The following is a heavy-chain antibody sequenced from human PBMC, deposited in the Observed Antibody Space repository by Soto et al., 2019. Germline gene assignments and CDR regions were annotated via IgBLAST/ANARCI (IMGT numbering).Heavy chain of an antibody. CDR1: GFTFSDYY. CDR2: ISSSGSTI. CDR3: ARAMKPGTSRPRGWFDP. D-gene: IGHD2-2*01. J-gene: IGHJ5*02. Sequence: PGGSLRLSCAASGFTFSDYYMSWIRQAPGKGLEWVSYISSSGSTIYYADSVKGRFTISRDNAKNSLYLQMNSLRAEDTAVYYCARAMKPGTSRPRGWFDPWGQGTLVTVSS. V-gene: IGHV3-11*01.